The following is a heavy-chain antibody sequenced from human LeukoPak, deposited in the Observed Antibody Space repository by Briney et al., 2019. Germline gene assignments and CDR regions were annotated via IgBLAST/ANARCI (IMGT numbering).Heavy chain of an antibody. J-gene: IGHJ6*02. CDR2: IWYDGSNK. V-gene: IGHV3-33*08. CDR1: RFTFSSYA. CDR3: ARDYDFWSGYRYYGMDV. D-gene: IGHD3-3*01. Sequence: GGSLRLSCAASRFTFSSYAMHWVRQAPGKGLEWVAVIWYDGSNKYYADSVKGRFTISRDNSKNTLYLQMNSLRAEDTAVYYCARDYDFWSGYRYYGMDVWGQGTTVTVSS.